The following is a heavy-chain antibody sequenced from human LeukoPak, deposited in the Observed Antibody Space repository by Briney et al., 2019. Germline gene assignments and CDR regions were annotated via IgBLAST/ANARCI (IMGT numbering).Heavy chain of an antibody. CDR2: INPNNGDT. J-gene: IGHJ4*02. V-gene: IGHV1-2*02. CDR3: ARAHTTLLGAGGY. Sequence: ASVEVSCKASGYTFTAYYIHWVRQAPGQGLEWMGWINPNNGDTNYAQNFQGRVTMTRDTSISTAYMELRRLRSDDTAVYFCARAHTTLLGAGGYWGQGTLVTFSS. D-gene: IGHD1-26*01. CDR1: GYTFTAYY.